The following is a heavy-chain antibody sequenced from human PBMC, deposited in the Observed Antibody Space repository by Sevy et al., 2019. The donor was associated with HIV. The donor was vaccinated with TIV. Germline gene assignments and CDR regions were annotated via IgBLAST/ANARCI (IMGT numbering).Heavy chain of an antibody. CDR3: ARDRSSGWYGGFDY. CDR1: GGSISSYY. V-gene: IGHV4-4*07. J-gene: IGHJ4*02. CDR2: IYTSGST. D-gene: IGHD6-19*01. Sequence: SETLSLTCTVSGGSISSYYWSWIRQPAGKGLEWIGRIYTSGSTNYNPSLKSRVTMSVDTSKNQFSLKLSSVTAADTAVYYCARDRSSGWYGGFDYWGQGTLVTVSS.